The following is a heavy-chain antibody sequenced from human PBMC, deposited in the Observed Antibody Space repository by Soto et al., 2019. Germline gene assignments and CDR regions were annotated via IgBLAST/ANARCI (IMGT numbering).Heavy chain of an antibody. CDR2: ISVGGGST. CDR1: GFAVSSYA. D-gene: IGHD5-12*01. J-gene: IGHJ3*02. CDR3: AKPRDGYNWGAFDM. Sequence: PVGSLRLSCAASGFAVSSYAMSWVRQAPGKGLEWVSVISVGGGSTYYADPVKGRLTISSDNSKNTLYLQMNSLRGEDTAVYYCAKPRDGYNWGAFDMWGQGTMVTVSS. V-gene: IGHV3-23*01.